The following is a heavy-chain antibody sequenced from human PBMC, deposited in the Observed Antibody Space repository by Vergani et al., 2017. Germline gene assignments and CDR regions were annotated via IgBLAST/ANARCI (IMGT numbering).Heavy chain of an antibody. V-gene: IGHV1-69*02. Sequence: QVQLVQSGAEVKKPGSSVKVSCKASGGTFSSYTISWVRQAPGQGLEWIGRIIPILGIANYAQKFQGRVTSTADKSTSTAYMELSSLRSEDTAVYYCARSVVGGFYFDYWGQGTLVTVSS. J-gene: IGHJ4*02. D-gene: IGHD3-10*01. CDR2: IIPILGIA. CDR3: ARSVVGGFYFDY. CDR1: GGTFSSYT.